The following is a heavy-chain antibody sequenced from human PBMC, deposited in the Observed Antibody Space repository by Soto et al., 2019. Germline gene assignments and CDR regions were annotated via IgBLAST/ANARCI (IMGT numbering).Heavy chain of an antibody. D-gene: IGHD3-16*01. J-gene: IGHJ4*02. V-gene: IGHV1-3*05. CDR2: INAGNGNT. CDR1: GYTFTSYA. Sequence: QVQLVQSGAEEKKPGASVKVSCKASGYTFTSYAMHWVRQAPGHRLEWMGWINAGNGNTKYSQKFQGRVTITRDTSASTAYMELSSLRSEDTAVYDCARAVGGPTSNLDYWGQGTLVTVSS. CDR3: ARAVGGPTSNLDY.